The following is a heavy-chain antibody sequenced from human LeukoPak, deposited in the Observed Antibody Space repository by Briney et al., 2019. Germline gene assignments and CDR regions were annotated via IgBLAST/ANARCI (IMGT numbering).Heavy chain of an antibody. D-gene: IGHD1-7*01. Sequence: PGGSLRLSCAASGFTFSTYSMNWVRQAPGKGLEWVSSISRTSSYIYYADSVRGRFTISRDNAKNSLYLQMNSLRAEDTAVYYCARDKTDWNYYFDYWGQGTLVTVSS. J-gene: IGHJ4*02. V-gene: IGHV3-21*01. CDR2: ISRTSSYI. CDR1: GFTFSTYS. CDR3: ARDKTDWNYYFDY.